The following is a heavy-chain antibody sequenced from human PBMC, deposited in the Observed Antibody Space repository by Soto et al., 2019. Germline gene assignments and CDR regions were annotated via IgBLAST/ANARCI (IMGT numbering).Heavy chain of an antibody. V-gene: IGHV4-39*01. J-gene: IGHJ6*02. Sequence: LSLTCTVSGGSISSSSYYWGWIRQPPGKGLEWIGSIYYSGSTYYNPSLKSRVTISVDTSKNQFSLKLSSVTAADTVVYYCARLRVICYYYYYGMDVWGQGTTVTVSS. CDR1: GGSISSSSYY. CDR3: ARLRVICYYYYYGMDV. CDR2: IYYSGST.